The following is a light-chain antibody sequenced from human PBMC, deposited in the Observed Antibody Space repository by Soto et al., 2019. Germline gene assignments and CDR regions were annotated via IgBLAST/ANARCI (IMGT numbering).Light chain of an antibody. CDR3: QQSYSTPYT. Sequence: DIQMTQSPSSLSASVGDRVTITCRASQSISSYLNWYQQKPGKDPKLLIYAASSLRSGVPSRFSGSGSVTDFTLSISAVQPEDVATYYCQQSYSTPYTFGQGNKLEIK. V-gene: IGKV1-39*01. CDR2: AAS. CDR1: QSISSY. J-gene: IGKJ2*01.